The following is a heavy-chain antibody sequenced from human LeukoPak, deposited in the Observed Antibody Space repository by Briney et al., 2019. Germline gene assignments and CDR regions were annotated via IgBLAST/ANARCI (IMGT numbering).Heavy chain of an antibody. CDR2: ISNGGDP. J-gene: IGHJ4*02. D-gene: IGHD2/OR15-2a*01. CDR3: ALLSGGAFDY. Sequence: GGSLRLSCAASGFVVTANYLAWARQAPGKGLEWVSTISNGGDPFYGDSVKGRSTISRDESTNTFSLQLDSLRVEDMGVYYCALLSGGAFDYWGQGTQVTVAS. V-gene: IGHV3-53*01. CDR1: GFVVTANY.